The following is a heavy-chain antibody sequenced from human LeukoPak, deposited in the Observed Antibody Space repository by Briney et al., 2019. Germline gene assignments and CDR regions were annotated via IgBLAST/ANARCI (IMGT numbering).Heavy chain of an antibody. Sequence: SETLSLTCTVSGASVSSNHWSWIRQAPGKGLEWIGSIYYSGSTYYNPSLKSRVTISVDTSKNQFSLKLSSVTAADTAVYYCARHVAPLDFWSGYPLYYFDYWGQGTLVTVSS. CDR1: GASVSSNH. CDR3: ARHVAPLDFWSGYPLYYFDY. J-gene: IGHJ4*02. V-gene: IGHV4-59*05. CDR2: IYYSGST. D-gene: IGHD3-3*01.